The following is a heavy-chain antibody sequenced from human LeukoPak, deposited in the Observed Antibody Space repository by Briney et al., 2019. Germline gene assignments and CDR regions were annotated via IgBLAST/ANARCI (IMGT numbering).Heavy chain of an antibody. CDR3: TKEVWTAARSRDYLDY. Sequence: GGSLRLSCVASGFTLSSYGMHWVRQAPGKGLEWVAFTLYDGTNQRYSDTVKGRFTISRDNSMNMVFLQMNSLRPEDTAMYFCTKEVWTAARSRDYLDYWGQGALVTVSS. V-gene: IGHV3-30*02. CDR1: GFTLSSYG. J-gene: IGHJ4*02. D-gene: IGHD6-6*01. CDR2: TLYDGTNQ.